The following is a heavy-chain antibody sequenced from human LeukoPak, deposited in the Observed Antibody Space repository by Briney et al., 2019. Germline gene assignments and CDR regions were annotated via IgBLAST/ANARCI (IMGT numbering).Heavy chain of an antibody. CDR3: TTAERRYYSHDF. D-gene: IGHD3-10*01. CDR2: IKSNTDGGTV. Sequence: GGSLRLSCTVSVLSFRTAWISWIRQAPGKGLGWVGRIKSNTDGGTVNYAAPVKGRFTISRDDSKNTVFLQMNSLETEDTAMYFCTTAERRYYSHDFWGQGTLVTVSS. J-gene: IGHJ4*02. V-gene: IGHV3-15*01. CDR1: VLSFRTAW.